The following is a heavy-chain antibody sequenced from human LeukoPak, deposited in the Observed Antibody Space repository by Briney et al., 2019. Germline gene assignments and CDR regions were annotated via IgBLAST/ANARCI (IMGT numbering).Heavy chain of an antibody. CDR2: IKQDGSEK. J-gene: IGHJ3*02. CDR3: ARDLREYYDILTGHDAFDI. D-gene: IGHD3-9*01. V-gene: IGHV3-7*01. CDR1: GFTFSSYW. Sequence: PGGSLRLSCAASGFTFSSYWMSWVRQAPGKGLEWVANIKQDGSEKYYVDSVKGRFTISRDNAKNSLYPQMNSLRAEDTAVYYCARDLREYYDILTGHDAFDIWGQGTMVTVSS.